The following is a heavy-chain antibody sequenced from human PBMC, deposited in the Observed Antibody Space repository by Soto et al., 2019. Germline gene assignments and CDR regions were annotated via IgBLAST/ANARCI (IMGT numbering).Heavy chain of an antibody. CDR2: ISYDGSNK. D-gene: IGHD1-26*01. J-gene: IGHJ5*02. V-gene: IGHV3-30-3*01. Sequence: QVQLVESGGGVVQPGRSLRLSCAASGFTFSSYAMHWVRQAPGKGLEWVAVISYDGSNKYYADSVKGRFTISRDNSKNTLYLQVNSLRAEDTAVYYCARDSGSYPPWGQGTLVTVSS. CDR3: ARDSGSYPP. CDR1: GFTFSSYA.